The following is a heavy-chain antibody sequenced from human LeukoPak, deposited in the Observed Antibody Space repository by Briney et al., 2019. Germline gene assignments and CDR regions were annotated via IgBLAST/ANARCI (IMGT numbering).Heavy chain of an antibody. CDR1: GYAFTGYY. CDR2: INPNSGGT. Sequence: ASVKVSCRASGYAFTGYYMHWVRQAPGQGLEWMGWINPNSGGTNYAQKFQGRVTMTRDTSISTAYMELSRLRSDDTAVYYCARGLATYDSSGYTAFDIWGQGTMVTVSS. D-gene: IGHD3-22*01. CDR3: ARGLATYDSSGYTAFDI. J-gene: IGHJ3*02. V-gene: IGHV1-2*02.